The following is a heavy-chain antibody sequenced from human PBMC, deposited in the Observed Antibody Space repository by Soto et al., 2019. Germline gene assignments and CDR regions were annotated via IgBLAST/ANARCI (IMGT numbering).Heavy chain of an antibody. J-gene: IGHJ4*02. D-gene: IGHD1-26*01. CDR1: GFTFSSYA. CDR2: ITFRGDYT. Sequence: EVQLLESGGGLVQPGGSLRLSCAASGFTFSSYAMSWVRQAPGKGLEWLAGITFRGDYTYYADSVKGRFTLSRDNSRNRLALQMNSLTVEDTALYYCAKRGTMGVFDYWGQGTLLTVSS. CDR3: AKRGTMGVFDY. V-gene: IGHV3-23*01.